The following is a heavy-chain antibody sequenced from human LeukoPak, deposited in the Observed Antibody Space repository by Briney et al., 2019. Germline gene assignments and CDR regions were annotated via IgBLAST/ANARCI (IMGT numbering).Heavy chain of an antibody. CDR1: GGSISSYY. J-gene: IGHJ4*02. D-gene: IGHD3-22*01. V-gene: IGHV4-59*01. Sequence: SETLSLTCTVSGGSISSYYWSWIRQPPGKGLEWIGYIYYSGSTNYKPSLKSRVTISVDTSKNQFSLKLSSVTAADTAIYYCARAMGPYYYESSVNYWGQGTLVTVSS. CDR3: ARAMGPYYYESSVNY. CDR2: IYYSGST.